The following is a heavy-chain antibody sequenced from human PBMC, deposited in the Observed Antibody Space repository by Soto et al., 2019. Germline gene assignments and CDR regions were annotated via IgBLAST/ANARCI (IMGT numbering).Heavy chain of an antibody. CDR2: IIPIFGTA. CDR3: ARDFNYYDSSGYHGAHFDY. CDR1: GGTFSSYA. J-gene: IGHJ4*02. Sequence: GASVKVSCKASGGTFSSYAISWVRQAPGQGLGWMGGIIPIFGTANYAQKFQGRVTITADESTSTAYMELSSLRSEDTAVYYCARDFNYYDSSGYHGAHFDYWGQGTLVTVSS. V-gene: IGHV1-69*13. D-gene: IGHD3-22*01.